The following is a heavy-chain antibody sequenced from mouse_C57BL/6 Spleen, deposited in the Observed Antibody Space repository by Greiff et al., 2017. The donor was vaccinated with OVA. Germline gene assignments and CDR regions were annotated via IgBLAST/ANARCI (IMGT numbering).Heavy chain of an antibody. CDR2: IDPSDSYT. CDR1: GYTFTRSW. J-gene: IGHJ1*03. D-gene: IGHD4-1*01. V-gene: IGHV1-69*01. CDR3: ARGWDGGYFDV. Sequence: QVQLQQPGAELVMPGASVKLSCKASGYTFTRSWMHWVKQRPGQGLEWIGEIDPSDSYTNSTQKFQGQSTLTVDKASSTAYMQLSSMTSEDAAVYYCARGWDGGYFDVWGTGTTVTVSS.